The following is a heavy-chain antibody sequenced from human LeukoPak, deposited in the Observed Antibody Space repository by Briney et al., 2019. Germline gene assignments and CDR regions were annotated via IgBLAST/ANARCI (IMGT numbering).Heavy chain of an antibody. D-gene: IGHD6-19*01. CDR2: IYYSGST. CDR3: ARHRISGWAPFDY. CDR1: GGSISSSSYY. J-gene: IGHJ4*02. V-gene: IGHV4-39*01. Sequence: SETLTLTCTVSGGSISSSSYYWGWIRQPPGKGLEWIGTIYYSGSTYYNPSLKSRVTISVDTSKNQFSLKLSSVTAADTAVYYCARHRISGWAPFDYWGQGTLFTVSS.